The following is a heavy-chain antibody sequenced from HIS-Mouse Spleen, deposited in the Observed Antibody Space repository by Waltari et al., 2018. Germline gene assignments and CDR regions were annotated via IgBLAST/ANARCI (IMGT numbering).Heavy chain of an antibody. CDR1: GGPLRSSSYY. V-gene: IGHV4-39*07. CDR3: AREIPYSSSWYDWYFDL. D-gene: IGHD6-13*01. J-gene: IGHJ2*01. CDR2: ISYSGRT. Sequence: QLQLQESGPGLVKPSETLSLTCTVSGGPLRSSSYYWGWIRQPPGKGLEWIGSISYSGRTYYNPSLKSRVTISVDTSKNQFSLKLSSVTAADTAVYYCAREIPYSSSWYDWYFDLWGRGTLVTVSS.